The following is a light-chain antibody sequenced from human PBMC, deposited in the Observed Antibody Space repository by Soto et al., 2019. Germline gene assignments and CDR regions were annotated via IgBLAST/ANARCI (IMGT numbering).Light chain of an antibody. Sequence: DIQITQSPASLSSSLLDIVTITCQASQGITNYLNWYQQKPGKAPKLLIYDASSLESGVPSRFSGSGSGTEFTLTISSLQPDGFATYYCQQYNSYSSITFGQGTRLEI. CDR3: QQYNSYSSIT. CDR2: DAS. V-gene: IGKV1-5*01. J-gene: IGKJ5*01. CDR1: QGITNY.